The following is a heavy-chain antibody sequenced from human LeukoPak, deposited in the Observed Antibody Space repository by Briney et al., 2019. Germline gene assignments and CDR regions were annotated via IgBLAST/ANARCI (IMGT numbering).Heavy chain of an antibody. D-gene: IGHD6-6*01. CDR3: ARGGQSIAARRGLFDD. Sequence: PGGSLRLSCAASGFTFSNYWMHWVRQAPGKGLVWVSRINSDGSSTSYADSVKGRFTISRDNAKNTLYLQMNSLRAEDTAVYYCARGGQSIAARRGLFDDWGQGTLVTVSS. CDR2: INSDGSST. V-gene: IGHV3-74*01. CDR1: GFTFSNYW. J-gene: IGHJ4*02.